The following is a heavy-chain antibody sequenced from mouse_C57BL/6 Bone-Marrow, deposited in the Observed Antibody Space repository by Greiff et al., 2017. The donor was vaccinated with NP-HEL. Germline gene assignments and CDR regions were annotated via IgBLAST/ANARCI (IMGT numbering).Heavy chain of an antibody. CDR3: ARGAYYYGSWYFDV. V-gene: IGHV1-69*01. Sequence: VQLQQSGAELVMPGASVKLSCKASGYTFTSCWMHWVKQRPGQGLEWIGEIDPSDSYTNYNQKFKGKSTLTVDKSSSTAYMQLSSLTSEDSAVYYCARGAYYYGSWYFDVWGTGTTVTVSS. D-gene: IGHD1-1*01. CDR2: IDPSDSYT. CDR1: GYTFTSCW. J-gene: IGHJ1*03.